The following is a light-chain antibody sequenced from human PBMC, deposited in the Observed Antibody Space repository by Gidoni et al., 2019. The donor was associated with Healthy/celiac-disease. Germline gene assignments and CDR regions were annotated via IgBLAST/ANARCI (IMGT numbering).Light chain of an antibody. CDR1: QSVSSSY. V-gene: IGKV3-20*01. CDR3: QQYGSSPYT. Sequence: VLAQSQGALSLSPGGRATLSCTASQSVSSSYLAWYQQKPGQAPRLLIYGASSRATGIPDRFSGSGSGTDFTLTISRLEPEDFAVYYCQQYGSSPYTFGQGTKLEIK. J-gene: IGKJ2*01. CDR2: GAS.